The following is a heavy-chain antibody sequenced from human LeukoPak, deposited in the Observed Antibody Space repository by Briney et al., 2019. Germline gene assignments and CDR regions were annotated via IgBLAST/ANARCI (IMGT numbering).Heavy chain of an antibody. D-gene: IGHD6-19*01. CDR1: GYTFTSYG. V-gene: IGHV1-18*01. Sequence: GASVKVSCKASGYTFTSYGISWVRQAPGQGLEWMGWISAYNGNTNYAQKLQGRVTMTTDTSTSTAYMELRSLRSDDTAVYYCARVRAVAGESSNFDYWGQGTLVTVSS. J-gene: IGHJ4*02. CDR3: ARVRAVAGESSNFDY. CDR2: ISAYNGNT.